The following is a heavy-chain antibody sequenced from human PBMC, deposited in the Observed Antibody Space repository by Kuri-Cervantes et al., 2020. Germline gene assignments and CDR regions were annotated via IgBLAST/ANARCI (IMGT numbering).Heavy chain of an antibody. V-gene: IGHV3-43*01. CDR2: ISWDGDDT. J-gene: IGHJ3*02. Sequence: GESLKISCAASEFTFDNYAMHWARQTPGRGLEWVSLISWDGDDTYYADSVKGRFTISRDNSKDSLYLQMDNLRTEDTALYYCGKDNGYSSGWYGAFDTWGLGTMVT. D-gene: IGHD6-19*01. CDR1: EFTFDNYA. CDR3: GKDNGYSSGWYGAFDT.